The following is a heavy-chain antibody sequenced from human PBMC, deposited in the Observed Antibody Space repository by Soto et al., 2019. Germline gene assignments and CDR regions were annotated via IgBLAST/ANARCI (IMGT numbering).Heavy chain of an antibody. CDR3: ARVRTMFRGVSRHNYYYYGMDV. CDR2: ISAYNGNT. D-gene: IGHD3-10*01. V-gene: IGHV1-18*01. CDR1: GYTFTSYG. J-gene: IGHJ6*02. Sequence: GASVKVSCKASGYTFTSYGISWVRQAPGQGLEWMGWISAYNGNTNYAQKLQGRVTMTTDTSTSTAYVELRSLRSDDTAVYYCARVRTMFRGVSRHNYYYYGMDVWGQGTTVTVSS.